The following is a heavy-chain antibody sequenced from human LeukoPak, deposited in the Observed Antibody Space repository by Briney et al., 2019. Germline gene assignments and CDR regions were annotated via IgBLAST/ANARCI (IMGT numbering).Heavy chain of an antibody. D-gene: IGHD3-9*01. J-gene: IGHJ4*02. CDR1: GFTFSSSW. Sequence: GGSLRLSCVASGFTFSSSWMHWVCQAPEKGLEWVADIKCDGSEKYYVDSVKGRFTISRDNAKNSLYLQMNSLRAEDTAVYYCARDMKRFGILTGYYLFDYWGQGTLVTVSS. V-gene: IGHV3-52*01. CDR3: ARDMKRFGILTGYYLFDY. CDR2: IKCDGSEK.